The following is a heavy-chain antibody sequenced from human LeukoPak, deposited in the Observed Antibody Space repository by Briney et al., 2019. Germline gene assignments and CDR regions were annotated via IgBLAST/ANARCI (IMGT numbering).Heavy chain of an antibody. V-gene: IGHV1-46*01. CDR1: GCTFTSYY. CDR2: INPSGGST. D-gene: IGHD1-7*01. CDR3: ARAPLHHLTYNWNYLSLDY. Sequence: ASVKVSCKASGCTFTSYYMHWVRQAPGQGLEWMGIINPSGGSTSYAQKFQGRVTMTRDMSTSTVYMELSSLRSEDTAVYYCARAPLHHLTYNWNYLSLDYWGQGTLVTVSS. J-gene: IGHJ4*02.